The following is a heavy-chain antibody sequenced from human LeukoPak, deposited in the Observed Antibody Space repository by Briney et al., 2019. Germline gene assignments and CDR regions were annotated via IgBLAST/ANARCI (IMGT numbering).Heavy chain of an antibody. V-gene: IGHV4-4*07. CDR2: IYTSGST. D-gene: IGHD2-2*01. Sequence: SETLSLTCTVPGGSISSYYWSWIRQPAGKGLEWIGRIYTSGSTNYNPSLKSRATMSVDTSKNQFSLKLSSVTAADTAVYYCARDVGYCSSTSCYAGRFDPWGQGTLVTVSS. CDR1: GGSISSYY. J-gene: IGHJ5*02. CDR3: ARDVGYCSSTSCYAGRFDP.